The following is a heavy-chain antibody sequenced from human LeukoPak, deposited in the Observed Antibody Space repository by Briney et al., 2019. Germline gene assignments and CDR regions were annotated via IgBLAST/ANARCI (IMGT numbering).Heavy chain of an antibody. CDR2: ISAYNGNT. V-gene: IGHV1-18*01. CDR1: GYTFTSYG. CDR3: VRDEKGPRIQLWDYYNYYGMDV. J-gene: IGHJ6*02. Sequence: ASVKVSFKASGYTFTSYGITWVRQAPGQGLEWMGWISAYNGNTNYAQKLQGRVTMTTDTSTSTAYMELRSLRSDDTAVYYCVRDEKGPRIQLWDYYNYYGMDVWGQGTTVTVSS. D-gene: IGHD5-18*01.